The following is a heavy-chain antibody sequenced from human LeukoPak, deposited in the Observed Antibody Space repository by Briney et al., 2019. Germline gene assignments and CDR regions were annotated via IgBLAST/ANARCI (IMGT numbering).Heavy chain of an antibody. J-gene: IGHJ4*02. Sequence: GGSLRLSCAASGFTFSSYAMSWVRQAPGKGLEWVSAISDSGGSTYYADSVKGRFTISRDNSKNTLYLQMNSLRAEDTAVYYCAKGLSGYSSGWYDLDYWGQGTLVTVSS. CDR1: GFTFSSYA. CDR3: AKGLSGYSSGWYDLDY. V-gene: IGHV3-23*01. D-gene: IGHD6-19*01. CDR2: ISDSGGST.